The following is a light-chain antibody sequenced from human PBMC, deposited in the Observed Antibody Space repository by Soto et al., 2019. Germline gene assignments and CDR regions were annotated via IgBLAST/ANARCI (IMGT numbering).Light chain of an antibody. CDR3: CAYGGSSNYV. V-gene: IGLV2-23*01. J-gene: IGLJ1*01. CDR1: GSDVGGYDY. Sequence: QSVLTQPASVSGSPGQSITISCTGTGSDVGGYDYVSWYQHHPGKAPKLLIYEDNKRPSGLSNHFSGSRSGNTASLTISGLQSEDEADYYCCAYGGSSNYVFGTGTKVTVL. CDR2: EDN.